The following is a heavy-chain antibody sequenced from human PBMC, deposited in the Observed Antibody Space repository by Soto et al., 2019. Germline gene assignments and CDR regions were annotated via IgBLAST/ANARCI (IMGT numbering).Heavy chain of an antibody. CDR2: IYPGDSDT. CDR1: GYSFTSYW. CDR3: ARHDSSSWSYYYGMDV. Sequence: PGESLKISCKGSGYSFTSYWIGWVRQMPGKGLEWMGIIYPGDSDTRYSPSFQGQVTISADKSISTAYLQWSSLKASDTAMYYCARHDSSSWSYYYGMDVWGQGTTVTVSS. J-gene: IGHJ6*02. D-gene: IGHD6-13*01. V-gene: IGHV5-51*01.